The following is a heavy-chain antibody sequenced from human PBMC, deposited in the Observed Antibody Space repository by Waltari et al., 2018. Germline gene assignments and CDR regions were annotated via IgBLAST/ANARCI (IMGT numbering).Heavy chain of an antibody. Sequence: EVQLVESGGGSVQPGTSLRLPCTASGFTFDDYGMHWVRQVPGRGLEWVSGISWSGENSAYADSVRGRFTISRDNAKNSLYLQMSGLRVDDMALYFCARDHCSGGACYIDFWGQGTLVTVSS. CDR1: GFTFDDYG. V-gene: IGHV3-9*03. J-gene: IGHJ4*02. CDR3: ARDHCSGGACYIDF. D-gene: IGHD2-15*01. CDR2: ISWSGENS.